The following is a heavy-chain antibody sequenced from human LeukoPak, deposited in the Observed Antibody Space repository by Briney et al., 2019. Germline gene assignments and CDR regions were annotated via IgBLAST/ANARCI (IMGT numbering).Heavy chain of an antibody. J-gene: IGHJ3*02. V-gene: IGHV4-38-2*02. D-gene: IGHD1-26*01. CDR2: IYDSGST. CDR1: NYLIRDGYF. Sequence: SEALSLTCSVSNYLIRDGYFWGWIRLPPGKGLEWIGSIYDSGSTYYNPPLKSRVSISVDTSKSQFSLKLNSVTAADTAVYYCARGRSGSYYDAFDIWGQGTKVTVSS. CDR3: ARGRSGSYYDAFDI.